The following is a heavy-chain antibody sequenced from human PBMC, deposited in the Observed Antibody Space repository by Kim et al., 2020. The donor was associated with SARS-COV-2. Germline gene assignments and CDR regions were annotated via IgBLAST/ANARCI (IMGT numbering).Heavy chain of an antibody. CDR2: INPNSGGT. CDR3: ARALTYYYDSSDPGAYYYYYGMDV. V-gene: IGHV1-2*02. D-gene: IGHD3-22*01. J-gene: IGHJ6*02. Sequence: ASVKVSCKASGYTFTGYYMHWVRQAPGQGLEWMGWINPNSGGTNYAQKFQGRVTMTRDTSISTAYMELSRLRSDDTSVYYCARALTYYYDSSDPGAYYYYYGMDVWGQGTTVTVSS. CDR1: GYTFTGYY.